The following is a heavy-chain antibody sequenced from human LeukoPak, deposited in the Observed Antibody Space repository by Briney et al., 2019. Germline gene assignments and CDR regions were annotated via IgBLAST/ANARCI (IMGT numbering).Heavy chain of an antibody. V-gene: IGHV3-21*01. Sequence: GGSLRLSCAASGFTFSSYSMNWVRQAPGKGLEWVSSISSSSSSIRYADSVKGRFTISRDNAKNSLYLQMNTLRAEDTAVYYRARVGSVGAFDTWGHGTMVTVSS. D-gene: IGHD1-26*01. CDR1: GFTFSSYS. J-gene: IGHJ3*02. CDR2: ISSSSSSI. CDR3: ARVGSVGAFDT.